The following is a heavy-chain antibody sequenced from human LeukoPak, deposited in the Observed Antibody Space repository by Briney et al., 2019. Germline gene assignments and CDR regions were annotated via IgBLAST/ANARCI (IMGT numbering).Heavy chain of an antibody. CDR2: IVVGSGNT. Sequence: SVKVSCKASGFTFTSSAIQWVRQARGQRLEWIGWIVVGSGNTNYAQKFQERVTITRDMSTSTAYMELSSLRSEDTAVYYCAADQTGVGYCDGDCYSYWGKGALVTVSS. D-gene: IGHD2-21*01. V-gene: IGHV1-58*02. CDR3: AADQTGVGYCDGDCYSY. CDR1: GFTFTSSA. J-gene: IGHJ4*02.